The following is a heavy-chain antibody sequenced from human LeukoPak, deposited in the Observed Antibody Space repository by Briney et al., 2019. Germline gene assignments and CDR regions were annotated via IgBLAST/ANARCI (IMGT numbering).Heavy chain of an antibody. CDR3: ARGPGVWFGRGYGMDV. CDR1: GGSFSGYY. J-gene: IGHJ6*04. D-gene: IGHD3-10*01. V-gene: IGHV4-34*01. Sequence: SETLSLTCAVYGGSFSGYYWSWIRQPPGKGLEWIGEINHSGSTNYNPSLKSRVTIPVDTSKNQFSLKLSSVTAADTAVYYCARGPGVWFGRGYGMDVWGKGTTVTVSS. CDR2: INHSGST.